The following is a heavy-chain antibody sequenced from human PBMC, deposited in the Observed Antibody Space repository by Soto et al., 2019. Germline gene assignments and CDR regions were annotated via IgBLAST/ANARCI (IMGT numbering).Heavy chain of an antibody. CDR1: GGTFSSHT. Sequence: QDQLVQSGAEVKKPGSSVKVSCKASGGTFSSHTFSWVRQAPGQGLEWMGRIIPALGTATYAQKFQGTVTITADESATTVYMELNSLRSEDPAVYSCARPDFGDYWYFDLWGRGTLVTVSS. J-gene: IGHJ2*01. CDR2: IIPALGTA. D-gene: IGHD4-17*01. CDR3: ARPDFGDYWYFDL. V-gene: IGHV1-69*08.